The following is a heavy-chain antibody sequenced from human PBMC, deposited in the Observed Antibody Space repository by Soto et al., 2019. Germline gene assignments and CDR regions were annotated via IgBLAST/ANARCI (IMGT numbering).Heavy chain of an antibody. CDR1: GSFTNPH. V-gene: IGHV1-46*01. CDR3: AKVTHRGPIAVAGPLGS. CDR2: FNPSGLST. D-gene: IGHD6-19*01. J-gene: IGHJ4*02. Sequence: QVHLVQSGAEVKKPGASVNVSCKASGSFTNPHRNWVRQPPGQGLEWWGIFNPSGLSTTYAQKFQGRVTITRDTSTSTVYMELSSLTSEDTAVYFCAKVTHRGPIAVAGPLGSWGQGTLVIVSS.